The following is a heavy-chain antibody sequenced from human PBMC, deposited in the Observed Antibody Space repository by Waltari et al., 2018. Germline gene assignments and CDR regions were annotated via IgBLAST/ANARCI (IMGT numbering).Heavy chain of an antibody. CDR3: AKGRYYGSGSYSTGEGDY. J-gene: IGHJ4*02. CDR1: GFSFSSYG. CDR2: IRYDGSNK. Sequence: QVQLVESGGGVVQPGGSLRLSCAASGFSFSSYGMHWVRKAPGKGLEGVAVIRYDGSNKYYADSVKGRFTISRDNSKNTLYLQMNSLRAEDTAVYYCAKGRYYGSGSYSTGEGDYWGQGTLVTVSS. V-gene: IGHV3-30*02. D-gene: IGHD3-10*01.